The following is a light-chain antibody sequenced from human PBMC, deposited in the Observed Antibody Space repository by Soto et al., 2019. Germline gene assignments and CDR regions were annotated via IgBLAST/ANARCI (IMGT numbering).Light chain of an antibody. CDR2: DVS. V-gene: IGLV2-14*01. Sequence: QSALTQPASVSGSPGQSITISCTGTSSDVGGYNYVSWYQQHPGKAPKLMIYDVSNRPSGVSNRFSGSKSGNTASLTISGLQAEDEADYYRSSYTSSSGLEVFGPGTKATVL. J-gene: IGLJ1*01. CDR1: SSDVGGYNY. CDR3: SSYTSSSGLEV.